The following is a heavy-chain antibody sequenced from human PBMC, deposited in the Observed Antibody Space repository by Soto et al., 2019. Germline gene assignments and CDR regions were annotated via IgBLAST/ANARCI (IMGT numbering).Heavy chain of an antibody. D-gene: IGHD6-19*01. CDR2: ISGDSGNT. V-gene: IGHV1-3*01. CDR1: GYMFTKSA. Sequence: GASVKVSCKASGYMFTKSAMHWVRQAPGQRLEWMGWISGDSGNTKYSPKLQDRVTITRDTSASTAYMELSSLRSEDTALYYCARDGVAAGNINFDYWGQGTLVTSP. J-gene: IGHJ4*01. CDR3: ARDGVAAGNINFDY.